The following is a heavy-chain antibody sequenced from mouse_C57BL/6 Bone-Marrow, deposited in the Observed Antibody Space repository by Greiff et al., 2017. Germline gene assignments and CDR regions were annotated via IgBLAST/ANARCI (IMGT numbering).Heavy chain of an antibody. Sequence: VQLQQSGPELVKPGASVKISCKASGYTFTDYYMNWVKQSHGKSLEWIGDINPNNGGTSYNQKFKGKATLTVDKSSSTAYMELRSLTSEDSAVYYCASPNYYGSSYDYYAMDYWGQGTSVTVSS. CDR1: GYTFTDYY. V-gene: IGHV1-26*01. CDR2: INPNNGGT. J-gene: IGHJ4*01. CDR3: ASPNYYGSSYDYYAMDY. D-gene: IGHD1-1*01.